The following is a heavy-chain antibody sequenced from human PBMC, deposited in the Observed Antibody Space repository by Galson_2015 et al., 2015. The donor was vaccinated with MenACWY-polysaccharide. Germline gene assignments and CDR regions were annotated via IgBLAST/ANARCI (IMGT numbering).Heavy chain of an antibody. CDR2: MNPTSGNT. CDR3: ARWTSRGNPDGYLDY. Sequence: SVKVSCKASGYNFNSYDINWVRQATGQGLEWMGWMNPTSGNTGYAQKLQGRVTMTMDTSINTAYMELSSLTSEYTDVYYCARWTSRGNPDGYLDYWGDGTQVTVSS. J-gene: IGHJ4*01. V-gene: IGHV1-8*01. D-gene: IGHD5-24*01. CDR1: GYNFNSYD.